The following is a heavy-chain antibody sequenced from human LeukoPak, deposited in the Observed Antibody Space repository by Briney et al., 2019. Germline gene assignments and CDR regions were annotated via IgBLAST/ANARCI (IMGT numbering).Heavy chain of an antibody. V-gene: IGHV3-74*01. J-gene: IGHJ4*02. CDR2: INTDGSTT. Sequence: GGSLRLSCAASGFTFSNDWVHWVRQAPGKGLVWVSRINTDGSTTTYADSVKGRFTISRDNAKNTLYLQMNSLRVEDTAVYYCARGRGGSYHYWGQGTLVTVSS. D-gene: IGHD1-26*01. CDR3: ARGRGGSYHY. CDR1: GFTFSNDW.